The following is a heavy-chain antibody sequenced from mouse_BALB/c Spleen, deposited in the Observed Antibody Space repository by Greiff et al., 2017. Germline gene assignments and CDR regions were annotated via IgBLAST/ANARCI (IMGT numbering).Heavy chain of an antibody. D-gene: IGHD1-1*01. CDR1: GFTFSNYW. J-gene: IGHJ2*01. CDR2: IRLKSNNYAT. Sequence: EVKLEESGGGLVQPGGSMKLSCVASGFTFSNYWMNWVRQSPEKGLEWVAEIRLKSNNYATHYAESVKGRFTISRDDSKSSVYLQMNNLRAEDTGIYYCTRPATVAYYFDYWGQGTTLTVSS. CDR3: TRPATVAYYFDY. V-gene: IGHV6-6*02.